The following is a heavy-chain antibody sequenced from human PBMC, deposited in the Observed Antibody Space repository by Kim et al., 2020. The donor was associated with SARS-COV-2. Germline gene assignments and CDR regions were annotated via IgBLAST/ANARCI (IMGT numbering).Heavy chain of an antibody. J-gene: IGHJ4*02. D-gene: IGHD6-25*01. Sequence: SETQSLTCTVSGGSFSCGDCFWAWIRQPPGKGLEWIGTIFYSGNTYHNPSLKSRIAIPVDTSKKQFSLWLSSVTAADTAIYYCARRRPAANPHYFDYWGQGVLVTVSS. CDR3: ARRRPAANPHYFDY. CDR1: GGSFSCGDCF. CDR2: IFYSGNT. V-gene: IGHV4-39*01.